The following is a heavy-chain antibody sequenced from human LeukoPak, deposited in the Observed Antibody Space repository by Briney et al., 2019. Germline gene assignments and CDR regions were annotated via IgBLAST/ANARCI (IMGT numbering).Heavy chain of an antibody. Sequence: SETLSLTCTVSGGSVSSGSYYWSWIRQPPGKGLEWIGYIYYNGSTNYNPSLKSRVTISVDTSKNQFSLKLSSVTAADTAVYYCARVGPGYSSSWSNWFDPWGQGTLVTVSS. CDR2: IYYNGST. CDR3: ARVGPGYSSSWSNWFDP. J-gene: IGHJ5*02. V-gene: IGHV4-61*01. D-gene: IGHD6-13*01. CDR1: GGSVSSGSYY.